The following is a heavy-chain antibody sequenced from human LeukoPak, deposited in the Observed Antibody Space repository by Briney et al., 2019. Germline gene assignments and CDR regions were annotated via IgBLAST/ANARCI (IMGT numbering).Heavy chain of an antibody. V-gene: IGHV4-30-4*01. J-gene: IGHJ4*02. CDR2: IYYSGST. CDR1: GGSISSGDYY. CDR3: ARNPGLWWGDFDY. D-gene: IGHD2-21*01. Sequence: SETLSLNCTVSGGSISSGDYYWSWIRQPPGKGLEWIGYIYYSGSTYYNPSLKSRVTISVDTSKNQFSLKLSSVTAADTAVYYCARNPGLWWGDFDYWGQGTLVTVSS.